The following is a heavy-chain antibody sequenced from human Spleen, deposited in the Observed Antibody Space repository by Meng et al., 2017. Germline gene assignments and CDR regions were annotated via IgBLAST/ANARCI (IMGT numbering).Heavy chain of an antibody. J-gene: IGHJ4*02. CDR2: IKRNSDGGTI. Sequence: GESLKISCAASGFTFSNAWMSWVRQAPGKGLAWVGRIKRNSDGGTIDYAAPVKGRFTISRDDSKNTLYLQMDSLITEDTAVYFCATGAAAADHWGQGTLVTVSS. V-gene: IGHV3-15*01. D-gene: IGHD6-13*01. CDR3: ATGAAAADH. CDR1: GFTFSNAW.